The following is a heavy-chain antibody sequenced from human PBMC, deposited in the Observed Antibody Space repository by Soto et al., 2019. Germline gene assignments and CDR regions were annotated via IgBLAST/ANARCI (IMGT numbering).Heavy chain of an antibody. CDR2: INPHSGDT. J-gene: IGHJ4*02. Sequence: ASVKVSCKASGYTFTDYYMHWVRQAPGQGLEWMGWINPHSGDTHYAQKYQGWVTMTRDTSISTAYMELSRLKSDDTAVFYCARVTDMAIISFDYWGQGSLVTVSS. D-gene: IGHD5-18*01. V-gene: IGHV1-2*04. CDR3: ARVTDMAIISFDY. CDR1: GYTFTDYY.